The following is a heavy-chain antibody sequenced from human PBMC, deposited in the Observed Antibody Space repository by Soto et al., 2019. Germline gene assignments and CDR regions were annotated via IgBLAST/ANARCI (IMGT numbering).Heavy chain of an antibody. CDR3: AKHGVGDILTGQPDY. Sequence: GESLKISCKGSGYSFTNYWIGWVRQMPGKGLEWMGIIYPGDSDTRYSPSFQGQVTISADKSFSTAYLQWSSLKASDTAMYYCAKHGVGDILTGQPDYWGQGTLVTVSS. D-gene: IGHD3-9*01. J-gene: IGHJ4*02. V-gene: IGHV5-51*01. CDR1: GYSFTNYW. CDR2: IYPGDSDT.